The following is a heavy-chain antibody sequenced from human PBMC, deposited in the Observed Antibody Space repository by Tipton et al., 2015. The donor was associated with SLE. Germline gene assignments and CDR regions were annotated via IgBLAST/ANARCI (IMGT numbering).Heavy chain of an antibody. V-gene: IGHV3-33*06. Sequence: SLRLSCAASGFTFSSYGMHWVRQAPGKGLEWVAVIWYDGSNKYYADSVKGRFTISRDNSKNTLYLQMNSLRAEDTAVYYCAKGFKAYCGGDCYSDWYFDLWGRGTLVTVSS. CDR3: AKGFKAYCGGDCYSDWYFDL. CDR1: GFTFSSYG. CDR2: IWYDGSNK. J-gene: IGHJ2*01. D-gene: IGHD2-21*01.